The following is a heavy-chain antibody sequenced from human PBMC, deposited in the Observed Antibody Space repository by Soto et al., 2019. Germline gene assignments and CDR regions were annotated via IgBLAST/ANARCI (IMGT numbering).Heavy chain of an antibody. CDR3: AKSITARPFDY. CDR2: ISGSGGST. J-gene: IGHJ4*02. D-gene: IGHD6-6*01. CDR1: GFTFISYA. Sequence: GGSLRLSCAASGFTFISYAMSWVRQAPGKGLEWVSGISGSGGSTYYADSVKGRFTISRDNSKNTLYLQMNSLRAEDTAVYYCAKSITARPFDYWGQGALVTVSS. V-gene: IGHV3-23*01.